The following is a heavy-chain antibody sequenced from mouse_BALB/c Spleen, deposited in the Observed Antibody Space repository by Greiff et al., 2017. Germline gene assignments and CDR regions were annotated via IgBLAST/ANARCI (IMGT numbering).Heavy chain of an antibody. CDR1: GFTFSSYA. CDR2: ISSGGST. CDR3: ARVKERYDGVFDV. D-gene: IGHD2-14*01. J-gene: IGHJ1*01. Sequence: EVKLVESGGGLVKPGGSLKLSCAASGFTFSSYAMSWVRQTPEKRLEWVASISSGGSTYYPDSVKGRFTISRDNARNILYLQMSSLRSEDTAMYYCARVKERYDGVFDVWGAGTTVTVSS. V-gene: IGHV5-6-5*01.